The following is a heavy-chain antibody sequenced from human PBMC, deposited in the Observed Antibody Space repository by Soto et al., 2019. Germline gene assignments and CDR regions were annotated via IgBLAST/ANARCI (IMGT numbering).Heavy chain of an antibody. CDR3: ARSVFP. CDR2: IYYSNST. V-gene: IGHV4-31*03. J-gene: IGHJ5*02. Sequence: QVQLQESGPGLVKPSQTLSLTCTVSGGSISSGGYYWSWIRQQTGKGLEWIGYIYYSNSTYYNPSLQSRVTISLDTSKNQFSLTLTSVTAVDTAVYYCARSVFPWGQGTMVTVSS. CDR1: GGSISSGGYY.